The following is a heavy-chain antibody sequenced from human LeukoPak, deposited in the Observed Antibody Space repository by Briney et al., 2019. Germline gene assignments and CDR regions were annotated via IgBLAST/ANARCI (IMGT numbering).Heavy chain of an antibody. Sequence: ASVKVSCKASGYTFINYAISWVRQAPGQGLEWMGWINPNSGGTNYAQKFQGRVTMTRDTSISTAYMELSRLRSDDTAVYYCARAVTTQSWFDPWGQGTLVTVSS. D-gene: IGHD4-17*01. CDR2: INPNSGGT. CDR1: GYTFINYA. CDR3: ARAVTTQSWFDP. J-gene: IGHJ5*02. V-gene: IGHV1-2*02.